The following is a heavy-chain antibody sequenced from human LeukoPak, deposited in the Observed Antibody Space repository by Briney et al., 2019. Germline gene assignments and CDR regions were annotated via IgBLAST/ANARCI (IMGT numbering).Heavy chain of an antibody. CDR3: ATEAGATSLDY. V-gene: IGHV3-7*05. Sequence: GGSLRLSCAASGFTFSNYWMSWVRQAPGKGLEWVANIKQDASEKYYVNSVKGRFTIFRDNAKNSLNLQMNSLRPEDTAVYYCATEAGATSLDYWGQGTLVTVSS. CDR1: GFTFSNYW. D-gene: IGHD1-26*01. J-gene: IGHJ4*02. CDR2: IKQDASEK.